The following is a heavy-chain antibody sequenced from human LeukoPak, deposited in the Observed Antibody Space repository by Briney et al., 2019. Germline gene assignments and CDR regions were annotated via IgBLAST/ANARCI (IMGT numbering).Heavy chain of an antibody. CDR1: GFIFRNFG. V-gene: IGHV3-23*01. Sequence: GGTLRLSCAASGFIFRNFGMTWVRQVPGKGLEWVSTISDSGVTTHYADSVKGRFTISRDNSKSTLYLQMNSLRAEDTAVYYCAKGGEQVTWNFQNWGQGTLVTVSS. D-gene: IGHD1/OR15-1a*01. CDR2: ISDSGVTT. CDR3: AKGGEQVTWNFQN. J-gene: IGHJ1*01.